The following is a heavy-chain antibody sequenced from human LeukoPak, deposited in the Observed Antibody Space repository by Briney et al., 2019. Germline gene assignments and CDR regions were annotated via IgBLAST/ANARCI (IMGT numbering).Heavy chain of an antibody. J-gene: IGHJ2*01. CDR3: ARNGHGDYTDFDL. V-gene: IGHV4-59*01. D-gene: IGHD4-17*01. Sequence: SETLSLTCTVSGGSIRSYHWSWIRQPPGKGLEWIGYIYYSGSTNCNPSLKGRVTISVDTSKNQFSLKLCSVAAADTAVYYCARNGHGDYTDFDLWGRGTLVTVSS. CDR2: IYYSGST. CDR1: GGSIRSYH.